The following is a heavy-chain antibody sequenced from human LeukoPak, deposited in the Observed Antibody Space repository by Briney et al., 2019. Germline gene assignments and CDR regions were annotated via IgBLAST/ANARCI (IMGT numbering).Heavy chain of an antibody. CDR1: GFTFSNYE. J-gene: IGHJ4*02. CDR2: ISSSGRNI. CDR3: ARDLVQLWSKDY. D-gene: IGHD5-18*01. V-gene: IGHV3-48*03. Sequence: GGSLRLSCAASGFTFSNYEFNWVRQAPGKGLEWVSYISSSGRNIYYADSVKGRFTISRDNAKNSLYLQMNSLRAEDTAVYYCARDLVQLWSKDYWGQGTLVTVSS.